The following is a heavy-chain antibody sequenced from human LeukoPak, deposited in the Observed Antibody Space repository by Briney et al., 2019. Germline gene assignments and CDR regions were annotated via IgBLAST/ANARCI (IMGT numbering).Heavy chain of an antibody. CDR1: GFNFDRYT. CDR2: AGWAGGTT. V-gene: IGHV3-43*01. D-gene: IGHD3-10*02. CDR3: AKELDTMFFDY. J-gene: IGHJ4*02. Sequence: PGGSLRLSCATSGFNFDRYTIHWVRQAPGKGLEWVSLAGWAGGTTFYSDSVRGRFIISRDSGRKSVYLQMNSLTTGDTSFYFCAKELDTMFFDYWGQGALVTVSS.